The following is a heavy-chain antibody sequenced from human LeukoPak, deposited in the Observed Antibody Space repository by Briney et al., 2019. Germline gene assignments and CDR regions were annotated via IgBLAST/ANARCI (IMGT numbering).Heavy chain of an antibody. V-gene: IGHV1-69*05. Sequence: GASVKVSCKASGYTFTGYYMHWVRQAPGQGLEWMGGIIPIFGTANYAQKFQGRVTISTDESTSTAYMELSSLRSEDTAVYYCARVSDYCSSTSCYDNYYYYYMDVWGKGTTVTVSS. D-gene: IGHD2-2*01. CDR3: ARVSDYCSSTSCYDNYYYYYMDV. CDR1: GYTFTGYY. J-gene: IGHJ6*03. CDR2: IIPIFGTA.